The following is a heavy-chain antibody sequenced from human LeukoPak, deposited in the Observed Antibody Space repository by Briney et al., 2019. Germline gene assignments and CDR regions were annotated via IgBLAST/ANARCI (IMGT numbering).Heavy chain of an antibody. Sequence: PGGSLRLSCAASGFTFSSHWMNWVRQAPGKGLEWVANIKQDGSGKYYVDSVKGRFTISRDNAKKSLYLQTNSLRAEDTAVYYCARDSDHIGGANFDYWGQGTLVTVSS. V-gene: IGHV3-7*01. CDR3: ARDSDHIGGANFDY. D-gene: IGHD1-14*01. CDR1: GFTFSSHW. CDR2: IKQDGSGK. J-gene: IGHJ4*02.